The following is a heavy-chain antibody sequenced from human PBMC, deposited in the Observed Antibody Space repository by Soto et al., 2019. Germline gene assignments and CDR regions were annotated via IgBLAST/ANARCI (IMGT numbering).Heavy chain of an antibody. CDR2: INSRGTYM. Sequence: EVQLVESGGGLVKPGGSLRLSCTASGFTFSSYTMSWVRQAPGKGLEWVSSINSRGTYMVYGDSVKGRFTISRDNAKNSVYLHLSSLRAEDSAVYYCRREEYEDWGQGTLVTVSS. CDR1: GFTFSSYT. CDR3: RREEYED. J-gene: IGHJ4*02. V-gene: IGHV3-21*01. D-gene: IGHD6-6*01.